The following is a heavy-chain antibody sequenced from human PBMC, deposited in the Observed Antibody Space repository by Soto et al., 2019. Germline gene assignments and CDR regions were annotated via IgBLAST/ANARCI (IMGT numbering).Heavy chain of an antibody. Sequence: SETLSLTCTVSGGSISSYYWSWIRQPPGKGLEWIGYIYYSGSTNYTPSLKSRVTISVDTSKNQFSLKLSSVTAADTAVYYCAREVCSGGSCYFDYWGQGTLVTVSS. D-gene: IGHD2-15*01. CDR1: GGSISSYY. CDR3: AREVCSGGSCYFDY. V-gene: IGHV4-59*01. J-gene: IGHJ4*02. CDR2: IYYSGST.